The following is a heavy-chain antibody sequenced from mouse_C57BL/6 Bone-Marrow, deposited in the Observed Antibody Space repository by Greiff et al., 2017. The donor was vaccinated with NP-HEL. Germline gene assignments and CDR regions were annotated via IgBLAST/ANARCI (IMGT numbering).Heavy chain of an antibody. CDR2: IYPGDGDT. J-gene: IGHJ3*01. Sequence: VQLQQSGAELVKPGASVKISCKASGYAFSSYWMNWVKQRPGKGLEWIGQIYPGDGDTNYNGKFKGKATLTADKSSSTAYMQLSSLTSEDSAVYFCARSDYYGFRFAYWGQGTLVTVSA. CDR1: GYAFSSYW. V-gene: IGHV1-80*01. D-gene: IGHD1-1*01. CDR3: ARSDYYGFRFAY.